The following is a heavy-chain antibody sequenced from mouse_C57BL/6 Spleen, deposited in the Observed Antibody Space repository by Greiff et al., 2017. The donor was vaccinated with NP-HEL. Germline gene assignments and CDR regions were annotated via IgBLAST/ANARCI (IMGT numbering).Heavy chain of an antibody. D-gene: IGHD1-1*01. J-gene: IGHJ2*01. CDR1: GYTFTSYW. Sequence: VQLQQPGAELVRPGTSVKLSCKASGYTFTSYWMHWVKQRPGQGLEWIGVIDPSDSSTNYNQKFKGKGTLTEDTSSSTAYIQLSSLTSEDSAVYYCARDVIFDYYGIIDYWGQVATRTDSS. CDR2: IDPSDSST. V-gene: IGHV1-59*01. CDR3: ARDVIFDYYGIIDY.